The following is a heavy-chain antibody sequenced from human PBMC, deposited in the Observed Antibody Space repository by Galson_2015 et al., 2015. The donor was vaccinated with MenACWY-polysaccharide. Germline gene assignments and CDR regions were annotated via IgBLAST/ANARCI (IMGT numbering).Heavy chain of an antibody. CDR1: GDSVSSGSAT. CDR2: TYYRSKWYS. Sequence: CAISGDSVSSGSATWNWIRLSPSRGLEWLGRTYYRSKWYSDYAVSVKGRITINPDTSQNQFSLQLNSVTPEDTAVYYCARDRARYSSGSPYYVDSWGQGSLVTVSS. J-gene: IGHJ4*02. D-gene: IGHD6-19*01. V-gene: IGHV6-1*01. CDR3: ARDRARYSSGSPYYVDS.